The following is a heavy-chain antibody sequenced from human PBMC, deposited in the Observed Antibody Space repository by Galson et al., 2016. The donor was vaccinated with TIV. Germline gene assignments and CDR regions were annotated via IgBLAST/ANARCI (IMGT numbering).Heavy chain of an antibody. D-gene: IGHD5-18*01. J-gene: IGHJ4*02. CDR3: ARGTGFSYGYYY. V-gene: IGHV4-38-2*01. Sequence: SETLSLTCGVSGYSISSGFYWAWIRQPPGKGLEWMGTVYHGGRSYYAPSLTGRVSISIDPSKNQFSVILTSVTASDTAVYYCARGTGFSYGYYYWGQGALVTVSS. CDR2: VYHGGRS. CDR1: GYSISSGFY.